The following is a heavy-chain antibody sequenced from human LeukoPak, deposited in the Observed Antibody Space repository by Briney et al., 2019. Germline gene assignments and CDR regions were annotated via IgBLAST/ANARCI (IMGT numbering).Heavy chain of an antibody. CDR2: IKSKTDGGTT. D-gene: IGHD3-10*01. Sequence: SGGSLRLSCAASGFTFSNAWMSWVRQAPGKGLEWVGRIKSKTDGGTTDYAAPVKGRFTISRDDSKNTLYLQMNSLKTEDTAVYYCTTYRHYYGSGSYSYGMDVWGQGTTVTVSS. CDR3: TTYRHYYGSGSYSYGMDV. CDR1: GFTFSNAW. V-gene: IGHV3-15*01. J-gene: IGHJ6*02.